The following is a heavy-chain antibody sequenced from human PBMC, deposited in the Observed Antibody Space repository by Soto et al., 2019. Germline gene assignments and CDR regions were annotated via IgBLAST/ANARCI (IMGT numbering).Heavy chain of an antibody. CDR1: GCTFSSYA. Sequence: GGTLRLSCAASGCTFSSYAMSWVRQAPGKGLEWVSAISGSGGSTYYAHSVKGRFTISRDNSKNTLYLQMNSLRAEDTAVYYCAKDRNPTVVVTYGLDYWGQGTMVTVSS. D-gene: IGHD2-2*01. J-gene: IGHJ4*01. V-gene: IGHV3-23*01. CDR3: AKDRNPTVVVTYGLDY. CDR2: ISGSGGST.